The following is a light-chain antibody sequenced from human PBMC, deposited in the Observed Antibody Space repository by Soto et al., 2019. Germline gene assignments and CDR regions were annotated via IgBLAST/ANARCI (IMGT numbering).Light chain of an antibody. CDR1: SSDVGGYNY. CDR3: NSFAGTNYYV. CDR2: EVS. J-gene: IGLJ1*01. Sequence: QSALTQPPSASGSPGQSVTISCTGTSSDVGGYNYVSWYQQHPGKAPKLMIYEVSKRPSGVPDRFSGSRSGNTASLTVSGLQAEDEADSYCNSFAGTNYYVFGTGTKVTVL. V-gene: IGLV2-8*01.